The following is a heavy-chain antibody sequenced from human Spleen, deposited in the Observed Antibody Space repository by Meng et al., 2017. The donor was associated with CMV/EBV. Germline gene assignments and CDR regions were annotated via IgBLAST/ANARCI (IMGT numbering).Heavy chain of an antibody. Sequence: GESLKISCAASGFTFSSYAMSWVRQAPGKGLEWVSVIYSGGSSTYYADSVKGRFTISRDNSKNTLYLQMNSLRAEDTAVYYCAKGLAVAGIIRARSYWGQGRLVTVSS. J-gene: IGHJ4*02. D-gene: IGHD6-19*01. CDR1: GFTFSSYA. CDR3: AKGLAVAGIIRARSY. CDR2: IYSGGSST. V-gene: IGHV3-23*03.